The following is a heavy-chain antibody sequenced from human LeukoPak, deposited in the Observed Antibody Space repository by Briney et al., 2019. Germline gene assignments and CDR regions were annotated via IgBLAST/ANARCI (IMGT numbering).Heavy chain of an antibody. CDR3: AKGWGSSSSVAYYFDY. Sequence: GGSLRLSCAASGFTFDDYAMHWARQAPGKGLEWVSGISWNSGSIGYADSVKGRFTISRDNAKNSLYLQMNSLRAEDTALYYCAKGWGSSSSVAYYFDYWGQGTLVTVSS. CDR1: GFTFDDYA. J-gene: IGHJ4*02. D-gene: IGHD6-13*01. CDR2: ISWNSGSI. V-gene: IGHV3-9*01.